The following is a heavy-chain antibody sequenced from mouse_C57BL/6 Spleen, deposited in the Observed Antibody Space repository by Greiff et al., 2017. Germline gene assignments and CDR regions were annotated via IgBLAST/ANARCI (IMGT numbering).Heavy chain of an antibody. Sequence: VQLQQSGAELVRPGASVKLSCTASGFNIKDDYMHWVKQRPDQGLEWIGWIDPENGDTEYASKFQGKATITADTSSNTAYLQLSSLTSEDTAVYYCTTKQGYGYEPYYFDYWGQGTTLTVSS. D-gene: IGHD2-2*01. CDR3: TTKQGYGYEPYYFDY. V-gene: IGHV14-4*01. CDR2: IDPENGDT. J-gene: IGHJ2*01. CDR1: GFNIKDDY.